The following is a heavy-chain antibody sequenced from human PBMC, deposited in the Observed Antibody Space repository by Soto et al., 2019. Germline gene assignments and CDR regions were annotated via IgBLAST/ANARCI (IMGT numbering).Heavy chain of an antibody. CDR1: GFTFRNYN. CDR3: VREQLCYNDV. Sequence: PGGSLRLSCAASGFTFRNYNMNWVRQAPGKGLGWVAHISLGGTTVDYADSVKGRFTISRDDADNSLFLQMNSLGAEDTALYYCVREQLCYNDV. CDR2: ISLGGTTV. J-gene: IGHJ3*01. D-gene: IGHD2-15*01. V-gene: IGHV3-48*01.